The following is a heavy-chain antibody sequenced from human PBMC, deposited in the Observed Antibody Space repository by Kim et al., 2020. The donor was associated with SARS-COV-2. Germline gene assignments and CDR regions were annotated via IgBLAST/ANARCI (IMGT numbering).Heavy chain of an antibody. CDR3: ARGTSYYFDY. CDR2: RA. V-gene: IGHV1-69*04. D-gene: IGHD1-7*01. Sequence: RANYAQKFQGRVTITADKSTSTAYMELSSLRSEDTAVYYCARGTSYYFDYWGQGTLVTVSS. J-gene: IGHJ4*02.